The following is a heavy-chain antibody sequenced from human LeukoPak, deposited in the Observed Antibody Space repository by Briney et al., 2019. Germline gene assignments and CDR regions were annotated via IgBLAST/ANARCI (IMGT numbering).Heavy chain of an antibody. CDR2: INHSGST. V-gene: IGHV4-34*01. Sequence: PSETLSLTCAVYGGSFSGYYWSWIRQPPGKGLEWIGEINHSGSTNYNPSLKSRVTISVDTSKNQFSLKLSSVTAADTAVYYCARLPAVAGTRLPHWGQGTLVTVSS. CDR1: GGSFSGYY. D-gene: IGHD6-19*01. J-gene: IGHJ4*02. CDR3: ARLPAVAGTRLPH.